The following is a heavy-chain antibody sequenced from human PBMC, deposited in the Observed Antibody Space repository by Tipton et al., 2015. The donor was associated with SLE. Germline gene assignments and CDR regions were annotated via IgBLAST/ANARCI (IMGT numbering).Heavy chain of an antibody. CDR3: ARDGSGWFFDY. CDR2: IYSSGRT. Sequence: SLRLSCAASGFTVSNNYVSWVRQAPGKGLEWVSVIYSSGRTYYADSVKGRFTISRDSSKNTLYLQMNSLRVEDAAVYYCARDGSGWFFDYWGQGTLVTVSS. CDR1: GFTVSNNY. D-gene: IGHD6-19*01. J-gene: IGHJ4*02. V-gene: IGHV3-66*03.